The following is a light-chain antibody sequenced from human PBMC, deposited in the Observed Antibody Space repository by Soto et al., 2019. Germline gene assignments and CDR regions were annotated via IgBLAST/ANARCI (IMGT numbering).Light chain of an antibody. Sequence: QSVLTQPASVSGSPGQSITISCTGTSSDVGGYNYVSWYQQHPGKAPKLMIYEVSNRPSGVSNRFSGSKSGNTASLTISGLQAEDEADYYCSSYTSFGGGTKVTVL. J-gene: IGLJ2*01. CDR1: SSDVGGYNY. V-gene: IGLV2-14*01. CDR3: SSYTS. CDR2: EVS.